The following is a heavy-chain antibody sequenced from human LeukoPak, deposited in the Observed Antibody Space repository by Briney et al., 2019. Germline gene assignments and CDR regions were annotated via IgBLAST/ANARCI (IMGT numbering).Heavy chain of an antibody. J-gene: IGHJ4*02. CDR2: ISSGGGTT. D-gene: IGHD6-19*01. CDR3: TKAGIAVPATPDY. V-gene: IGHV3-23*01. Sequence: PGGSLRLSCAASGFTYRNYAMNWVRQAPGKGLECDSGISSGGGTTYYADSVKGRFIISRDNSKNTLYLQMDSLRAEDTAIYYCTKAGIAVPATPDYWGQGTLVTVSS. CDR1: GFTYRNYA.